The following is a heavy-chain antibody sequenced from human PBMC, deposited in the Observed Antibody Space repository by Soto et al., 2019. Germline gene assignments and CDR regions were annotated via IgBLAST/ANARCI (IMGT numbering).Heavy chain of an antibody. CDR3: ASSVRYSYYYYYYGMDV. Sequence: GASVKVSCKASGYTFTSYGISWVRQAPGQGLEWMGWISAYNGKTNYAQKIQGRVTMTTDKSTSTAYMELSSLRSEDTAVYYCASSVRYSYYYYYYGMDVWGQGTTVTVSS. CDR2: ISAYNGKT. D-gene: IGHD5-18*01. J-gene: IGHJ6*02. V-gene: IGHV1-18*01. CDR1: GYTFTSYG.